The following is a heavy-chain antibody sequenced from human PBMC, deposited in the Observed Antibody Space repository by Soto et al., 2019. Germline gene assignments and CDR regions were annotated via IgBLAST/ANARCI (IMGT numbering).Heavy chain of an antibody. V-gene: IGHV4-4*02. Sequence: QMQLLESGPGLVKPSETLSLTCAVSSASIDNNWNWVRQPPGKGLEWIGEIHQSGISYKNPSLKSRVTMSVAKAKNQFSLNLSSVTAADPAVYFCARSFGWYAFDQWGQGTLVTVSS. CDR1: SASIDNN. CDR2: IHQSGIS. J-gene: IGHJ4*02. D-gene: IGHD6-19*01. CDR3: ARSFGWYAFDQ.